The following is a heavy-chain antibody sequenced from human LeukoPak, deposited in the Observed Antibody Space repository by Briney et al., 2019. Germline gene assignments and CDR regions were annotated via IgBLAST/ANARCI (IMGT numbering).Heavy chain of an antibody. Sequence: PGGSLRHSCAASGFTFSSYEMNWVRQAPGKGLEWVSYISSSGSTIYYADSVKGRFTISRDNAKNSLYLQMNSLRAEDTAVYYCARGITMVRGADLWGQGTLVTVSS. CDR3: ARGITMVRGADL. J-gene: IGHJ4*02. CDR1: GFTFSSYE. D-gene: IGHD3-10*01. CDR2: ISSSGSTI. V-gene: IGHV3-48*03.